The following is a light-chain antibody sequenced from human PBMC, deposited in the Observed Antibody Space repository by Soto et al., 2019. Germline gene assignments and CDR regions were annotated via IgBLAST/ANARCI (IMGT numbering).Light chain of an antibody. V-gene: IGKV3-20*01. CDR3: QHYGISIT. Sequence: EIVLTQSPGTLSLSPGERATLCCRASQSVGSSYLAWYQQKPGQAPRLLIYAASSRATGIPDRFSGSASGTGFTLTISRLEPEDFAVYYCQHYGISITFGQGTRLEIK. CDR1: QSVGSSY. J-gene: IGKJ5*01. CDR2: AAS.